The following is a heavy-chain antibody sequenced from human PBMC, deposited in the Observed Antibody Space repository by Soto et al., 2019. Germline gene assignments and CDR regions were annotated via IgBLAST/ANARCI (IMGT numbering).Heavy chain of an antibody. V-gene: IGHV1-69*02. CDR2: IIPILGIA. Sequence: SVKVSCKASGGTFSSYTISWVRQAPGQGLEWMGRIIPILGIANYAQKFQGRVTITADKSTSTAYMELSSLRSEDTAVYYCARVGIPYDAFDIWGQGTMVTVSS. J-gene: IGHJ3*02. D-gene: IGHD2-2*01. CDR1: GGTFSSYT. CDR3: ARVGIPYDAFDI.